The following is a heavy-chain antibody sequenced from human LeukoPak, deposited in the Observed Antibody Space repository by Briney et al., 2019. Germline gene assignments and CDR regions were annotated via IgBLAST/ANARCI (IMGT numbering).Heavy chain of an antibody. V-gene: IGHV4-4*07. Sequence: PSETLSLTCTVSGGSVSSYYWSWIRQPAGKGLAWIGRIYTSGSTNYNPSLKSRVTVSVDTSNNQFSLKLSSVTAADTAVYYCARDGHGMDVWGQGTTVTVSS. CDR1: GGSVSSYY. CDR3: ARDGHGMDV. J-gene: IGHJ6*02. CDR2: IYTSGST.